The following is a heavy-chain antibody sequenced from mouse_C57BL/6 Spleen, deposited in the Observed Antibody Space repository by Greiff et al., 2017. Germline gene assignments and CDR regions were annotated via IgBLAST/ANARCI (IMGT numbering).Heavy chain of an antibody. D-gene: IGHD2-3*01. J-gene: IGHJ3*01. Sequence: VQLQQSGPGLVKPSQSLSLTCSVTGYSITSGYYWNWIRQFPGNKLEWMGYISYDGSNNYNPSLKNRISITRDTSKNQFFLKLNSVTTEDIATYYCARDDGYSWFVYWGQGTLVTVSA. V-gene: IGHV3-6*01. CDR1: GYSITSGYY. CDR2: ISYDGSN. CDR3: ARDDGYSWFVY.